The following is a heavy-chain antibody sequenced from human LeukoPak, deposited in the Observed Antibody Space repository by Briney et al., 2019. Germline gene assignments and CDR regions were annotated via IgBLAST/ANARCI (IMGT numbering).Heavy chain of an antibody. J-gene: IGHJ4*02. Sequence: PGGSLRLSCAASGFTFTNYAMNWVRQAPGKRLEWVSGISGSGGSTYYADSVKGRFTISRDNSKNTLHLQMNSLRDDDTALYYCATAGNNWDYYFDYWGQGTLVTVSS. CDR3: ATAGNNWDYYFDY. D-gene: IGHD1-7*01. CDR2: ISGSGGST. V-gene: IGHV3-23*01. CDR1: GFTFTNYA.